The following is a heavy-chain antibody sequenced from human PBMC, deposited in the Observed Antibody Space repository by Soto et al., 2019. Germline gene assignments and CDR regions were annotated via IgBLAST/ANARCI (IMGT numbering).Heavy chain of an antibody. Sequence: VGSLRLSCAASGFTFSSYAMHWVRQAPGKGLEWVAVISYDGSNKYYADSVKGRFTISRDNSKNTLYLQMNSLRAEDTAVYYCERPIQLWYKGGMDVWGQGTTVTVSS. CDR2: ISYDGSNK. CDR1: GFTFSSYA. CDR3: ERPIQLWYKGGMDV. J-gene: IGHJ6*02. D-gene: IGHD5-18*01. V-gene: IGHV3-30-3*01.